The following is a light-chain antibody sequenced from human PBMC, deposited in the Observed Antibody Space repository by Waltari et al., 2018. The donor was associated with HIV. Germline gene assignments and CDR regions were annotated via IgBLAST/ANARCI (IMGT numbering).Light chain of an antibody. Sequence: EIVLTQSPATLSLSLGEKATLSCRASQSVTSYLAWYQQKPGQGPRLLSYDASNRATGIPARFSGSESRTDFTLTMSSLEPEDFAIYYCQQRSNWRGFTFGPGTKVDIK. CDR3: QQRSNWRGFT. J-gene: IGKJ3*01. CDR1: QSVTSY. CDR2: DAS. V-gene: IGKV3-11*01.